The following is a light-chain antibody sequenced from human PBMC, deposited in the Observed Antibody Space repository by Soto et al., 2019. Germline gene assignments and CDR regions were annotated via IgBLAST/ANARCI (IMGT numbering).Light chain of an antibody. J-gene: IGKJ5*01. CDR2: AAS. V-gene: IGKV3-20*01. CDR3: QQYGTPRSVT. CDR1: HSVRSSY. Sequence: EIVLTESPYTLALSTGESATLSCRASHSVRSSYLAWYQQTPGQTPRLLIYAASSRATGIPDRFSGSGSGTDFTLTISKVEPEDFAVYYCQQYGTPRSVTFGQGTRLAI.